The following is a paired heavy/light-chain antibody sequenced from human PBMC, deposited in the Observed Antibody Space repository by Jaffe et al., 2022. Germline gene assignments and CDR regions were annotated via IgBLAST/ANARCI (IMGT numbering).Heavy chain of an antibody. Sequence: EVQLLESGGGLVQPGGSLRLSCAASGFTFSNYAMNWVRQAPGKGLEWVSGISGSGGSTHYADSVKGRFTISRDNSENTLYLQMNSLRAEDTAIYYCAKVPSSRYSSGWRLDYWGQGTLVTVSS. CDR2: ISGSGGST. CDR3: AKVPSSRYSSGWRLDY. V-gene: IGHV3-23*01. J-gene: IGHJ4*02. CDR1: GFTFSNYA. D-gene: IGHD6-19*01.
Light chain of an antibody. CDR3: QQSYSTLT. J-gene: IGKJ4*01. Sequence: IQMTQSPSSLSASVGDRVTITCRASQSISTFLSWYQQKPGKAPKLLIYAASSLQSGVPSRFSGSGSGTDFTLTISSLQPEDFATYYCQQSYSTLTFGGGTKVEIK. V-gene: IGKV1-39*01. CDR1: QSISTF. CDR2: AAS.